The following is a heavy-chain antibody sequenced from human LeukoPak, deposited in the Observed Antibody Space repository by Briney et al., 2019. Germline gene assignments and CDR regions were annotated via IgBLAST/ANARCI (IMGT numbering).Heavy chain of an antibody. D-gene: IGHD1-7*01. CDR2: IFHSGTT. CDR1: GGSISSRFYY. V-gene: IGHV4-39*02. J-gene: IGHJ4*02. CDR3: ARGTGTTGDFDC. Sequence: PSETLSLTCAVSGGSISSRFYYWGWIRQPPGKGLEWIGSIFHSGTTYYNSSLKGRATMSVDTSQNHLSLQLSSVSAADTAVYYCARGTGTTGDFDCWGQGTLVAVSS.